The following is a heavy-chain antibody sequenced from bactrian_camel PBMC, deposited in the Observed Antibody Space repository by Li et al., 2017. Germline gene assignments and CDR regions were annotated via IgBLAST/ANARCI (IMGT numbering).Heavy chain of an antibody. J-gene: IGHJ4*01. V-gene: IGHV3S28*01. CDR2: IYTRDGTA. CDR1: EYLRRSAY. CDR3: ARGAPW. D-gene: IGHD1*01. Sequence: QLVESGGGSVQAGGSLTLSCTASEYLRRSAYMGWFRQAPGTEREGVAVIYTRDGTAHYADSVKGRFTISHDNANDTTFLQMNSLMPEDSAMYYCARGAPWWGQGTQVTVS.